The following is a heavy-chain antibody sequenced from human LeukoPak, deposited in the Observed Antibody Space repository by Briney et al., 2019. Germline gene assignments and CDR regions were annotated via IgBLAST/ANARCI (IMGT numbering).Heavy chain of an antibody. CDR3: ARDRAFDSSGPTAADY. D-gene: IGHD3-22*01. Sequence: GASVKVSCKASGGTFSSYAISWVRQAPGQGLEWMGRIIPILGIANYAQKFQGRVTITADKSTSTAYMELRSLRSDDTAVYYCARDRAFDSSGPTAADYWGQGTLVTVSS. CDR2: IIPILGIA. CDR1: GGTFSSYA. V-gene: IGHV1-69*04. J-gene: IGHJ4*02.